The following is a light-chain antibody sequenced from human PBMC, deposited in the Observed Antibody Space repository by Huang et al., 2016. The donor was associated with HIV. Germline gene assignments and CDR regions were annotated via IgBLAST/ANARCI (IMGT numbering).Light chain of an antibody. CDR3: MQSKQLPPT. J-gene: IGKJ1*01. CDR2: EGS. CDR1: QSLLYSDGKST. Sequence: EIVMTQSPLSLSVTPGQPASISCKSTQSLLYSDGKSTLCWYLHKAGHPPQRLIYEGSNRFSGVPDRFSGSGSGTYFTLKISRVEAEDVGLYYCMQSKQLPPTFGPGTSVDI. V-gene: IGKV2D-29*01.